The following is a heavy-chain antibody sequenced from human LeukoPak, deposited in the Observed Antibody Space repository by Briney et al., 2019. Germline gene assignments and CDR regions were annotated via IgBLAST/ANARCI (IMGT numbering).Heavy chain of an antibody. Sequence: GGSLKLSCAASGFTFSGSAMHWVRQASGKGLEWVGRIRSKANRYATAYAASVKGRFTISGDDSENTAYLQMNSLKTEDTAVYYCTRHEITMVRGVIITLDYWGQGTLVTVSS. CDR2: IRSKANRYAT. J-gene: IGHJ4*02. CDR1: GFTFSGSA. V-gene: IGHV3-73*01. CDR3: TRHEITMVRGVIITLDY. D-gene: IGHD3-10*01.